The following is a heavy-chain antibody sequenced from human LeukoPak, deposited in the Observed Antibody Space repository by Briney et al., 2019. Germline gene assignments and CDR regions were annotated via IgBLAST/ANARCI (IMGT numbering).Heavy chain of an antibody. J-gene: IGHJ5*02. Sequence: PGGSLRLSCAASGFTFSSYGIHWVRQAPGKGLEGVAFIRHDGSNKYYADSVKGRFTISRDNSKNTLYLQMNSLRAEDTAVYYCAKSGIAAADYNWFDPWGQGTLVTVSS. V-gene: IGHV3-30*02. D-gene: IGHD6-13*01. CDR1: GFTFSSYG. CDR2: IRHDGSNK. CDR3: AKSGIAAADYNWFDP.